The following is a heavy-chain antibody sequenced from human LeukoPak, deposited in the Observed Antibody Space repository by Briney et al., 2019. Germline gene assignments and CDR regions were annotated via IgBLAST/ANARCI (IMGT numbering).Heavy chain of an antibody. J-gene: IGHJ4*02. Sequence: PGGSLRLSCAASGFRFSDFTMTWVRQAPGKGLEWVSSISSGNTYIYYADSVKGRFTISRDNAKSSLYLQMNSLRVEDTAIYYCTRDRVVGATQGLGAWGQGTLVTVSS. CDR3: TRDRVVGATQGLGA. D-gene: IGHD1-26*01. V-gene: IGHV3-21*01. CDR1: GFRFSDFT. CDR2: ISSGNTYI.